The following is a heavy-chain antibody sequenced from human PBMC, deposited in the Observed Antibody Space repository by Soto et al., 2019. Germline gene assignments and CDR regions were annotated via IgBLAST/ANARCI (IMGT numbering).Heavy chain of an antibody. Sequence: QVQLQESGPGLVKPSETLSLTCTVSGVSITSYYWSWIRQPAGKGLEWIGRIYSSGSTNYNPSLMSRVTMSIDTSKNQFSLKLSSVTAADTAVYYCACLYNWNGWSDYWGQGTLVTVSS. D-gene: IGHD1-20*01. CDR1: GVSITSYY. CDR3: ACLYNWNGWSDY. J-gene: IGHJ4*02. CDR2: IYSSGST. V-gene: IGHV4-4*07.